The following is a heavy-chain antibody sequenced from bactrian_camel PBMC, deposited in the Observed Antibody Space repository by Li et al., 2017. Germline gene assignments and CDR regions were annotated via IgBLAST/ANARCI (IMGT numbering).Heavy chain of an antibody. CDR1: GYTYSRNC. Sequence: VQLVESGGGSVQAGGSLRLSCVASGYTYSRNCVGWFRQSPGKEREGVAIIYIGDGSTHYAGSVKGRFTISRDNAKSTLYLQMNSLKPEDTAMYYCAAVGAAGYCTASWTNPSFSSWGQGTQVTVS. CDR3: AAVGAAGYCTASWTNPSFSS. V-gene: IGHV3S1*01. D-gene: IGHD3*01. J-gene: IGHJ4*01. CDR2: IYIGDGST.